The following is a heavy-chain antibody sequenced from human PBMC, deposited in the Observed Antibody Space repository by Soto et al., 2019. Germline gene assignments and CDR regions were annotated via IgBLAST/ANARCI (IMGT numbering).Heavy chain of an antibody. V-gene: IGHV3-7*01. CDR3: ARVLSPGVYCYYYYMDV. J-gene: IGHJ6*03. D-gene: IGHD3-10*01. CDR2: IKQDGSEK. Sequence: GGSLRLSCAASGFTFSSYWVGWVRQAPGKGLEWVANIKQDGSEKYYVDSVKGRFTISRDNAKNSLYLQMDSLRAEDTAVYYCARVLSPGVYCYYYYMDVWGKGTTVTVSS. CDR1: GFTFSSYW.